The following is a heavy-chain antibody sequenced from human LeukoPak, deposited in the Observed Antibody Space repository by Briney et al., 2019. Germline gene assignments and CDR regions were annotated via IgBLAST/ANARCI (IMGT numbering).Heavy chain of an antibody. V-gene: IGHV1-2*02. Sequence: ASVTVSCKASGYTFTGYYMHWVRQAPGQGLEWMGWINPNSGGTNYAQKFQGRVTMTRDTSISTAYMELSRLRSDDTAVYYCARVGYSYGADDDYWGQGTLVTVSS. CDR3: ARVGYSYGADDDY. CDR1: GYTFTGYY. CDR2: INPNSGGT. J-gene: IGHJ4*02. D-gene: IGHD5-18*01.